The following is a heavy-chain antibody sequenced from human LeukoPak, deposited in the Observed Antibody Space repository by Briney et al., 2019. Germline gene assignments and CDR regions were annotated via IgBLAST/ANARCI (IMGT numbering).Heavy chain of an antibody. D-gene: IGHD6-6*01. CDR2: MNPNSGNT. CDR3: ARRKIAARSYWFDP. Sequence: GASVKVSCKASGYTFTSYDINWVRQATGQGLEWMGWMNPNSGNTGYAQKFQGRATMTRNTSISTAYMELSSLRSEDTAVYYCARRKIAARSYWFDPWGQGTLVTVSS. V-gene: IGHV1-8*01. J-gene: IGHJ5*02. CDR1: GYTFTSYD.